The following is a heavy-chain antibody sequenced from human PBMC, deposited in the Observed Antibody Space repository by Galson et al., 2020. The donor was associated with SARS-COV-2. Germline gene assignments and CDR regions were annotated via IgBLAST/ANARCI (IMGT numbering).Heavy chain of an antibody. J-gene: IGHJ4*02. D-gene: IGHD3-10*01. CDR2: VSYEGSLK. CDR1: GFMFSNYG. V-gene: IGHV3-30*02. Sequence: QLGESLKISCAASGFMFSNYGIHWVRQAPGKGLEWVAFVSYEGSLKFYGDFVKGRFSISKDSSKRTVLLQMNNLRPEDTAMYFCAKTSTIFHIKLGRGVIDQWGQGTLVTVSS. CDR3: AKTSTIFHIKLGRGVIDQ.